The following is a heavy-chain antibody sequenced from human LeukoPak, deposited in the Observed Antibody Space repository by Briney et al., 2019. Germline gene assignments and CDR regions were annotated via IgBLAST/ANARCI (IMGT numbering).Heavy chain of an antibody. CDR1: GFTFSNYW. V-gene: IGHV3-7*01. CDR3: AKDPRWDDPSVPHYYYHYYYMDV. Sequence: GGSLRLSCAASGFTFSNYWMSWVRQAPGKGLEWVANIKRDGSDNYYVGSVEGRFTISRDNSKNTLYLQMNSLRAEDTAVYYCAKDPRWDDPSVPHYYYHYYYMDVWGKGTTVTVSS. CDR2: IKRDGSDN. D-gene: IGHD1-1*01. J-gene: IGHJ6*03.